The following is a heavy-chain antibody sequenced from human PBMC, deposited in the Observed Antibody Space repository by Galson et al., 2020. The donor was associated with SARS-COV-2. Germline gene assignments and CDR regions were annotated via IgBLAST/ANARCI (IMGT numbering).Heavy chain of an antibody. Sequence: TEGSLRLSCAASGFTFSSYGMHWVRQAPGKGLEWVAVIWYDGSNKYYADSVKGRFTISRDNSKNTLYLQMNSLRAEDTAVYYCAREGDCTNGVCYGMDVWGQGTTVTVSS. CDR3: AREGDCTNGVCYGMDV. J-gene: IGHJ6*02. D-gene: IGHD2-8*01. V-gene: IGHV3-33*01. CDR1: GFTFSSYG. CDR2: IWYDGSNK.